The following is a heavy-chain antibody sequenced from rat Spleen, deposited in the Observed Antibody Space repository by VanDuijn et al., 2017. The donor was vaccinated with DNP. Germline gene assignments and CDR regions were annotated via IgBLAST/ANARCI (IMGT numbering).Heavy chain of an antibody. CDR1: GFTFDNYW. CDR2: ITNTGGST. Sequence: EVQLVESGGGLVQPGRSLKLSCVASGFTFDNYWMTWIRQAPGKGLEWVASITNTGGSTYYPDSVKGRFTISRDNAKSTLYLQMNSLRSEDTATYYCTREGYYSGDGYFDYWGQGVMVTVSS. CDR3: TREGYYSGDGYFDY. V-gene: IGHV5-31*01. D-gene: IGHD1-1*01. J-gene: IGHJ2*01.